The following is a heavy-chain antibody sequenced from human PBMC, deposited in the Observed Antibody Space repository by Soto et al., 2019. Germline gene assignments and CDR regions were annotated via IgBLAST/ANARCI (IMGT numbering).Heavy chain of an antibody. J-gene: IGHJ6*02. Sequence: PGGSLRLSCAASGFTVSTNYMSWVRQAPGKGLEWVSAIYSGGNTYYADSVKGRFTISRDNSKNTLYLQMGSLRAEDMAVYYCARPRGGISGSPGHYYYVLAVWGQGTSVPGSS. CDR3: ARPRGGISGSPGHYYYVLAV. CDR2: IYSGGNT. V-gene: IGHV3-66*04. D-gene: IGHD3-22*01. CDR1: GFTVSTNY.